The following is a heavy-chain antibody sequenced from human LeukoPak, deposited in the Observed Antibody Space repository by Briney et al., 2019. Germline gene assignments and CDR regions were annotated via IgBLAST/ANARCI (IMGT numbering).Heavy chain of an antibody. CDR2: IKQDGNEK. CDR3: ARDPLTQNDY. Sequence: HPGGSLRHSCAASGFTFDSYWMSWVRQAPGKGLEWVANIKQDGNEKYYVDSVKDRFTISRDNAKNSLYLQMNSLRAEDTAVYYCARDPLTQNDYWGQGTLVAVSS. D-gene: IGHD1-14*01. V-gene: IGHV3-7*01. J-gene: IGHJ4*02. CDR1: GFTFDSYW.